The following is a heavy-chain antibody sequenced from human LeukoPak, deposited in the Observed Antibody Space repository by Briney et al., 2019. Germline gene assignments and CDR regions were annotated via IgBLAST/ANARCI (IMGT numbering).Heavy chain of an antibody. CDR1: DDSITMYY. D-gene: IGHD4-11*01. CDR2: VDHTGST. CDR3: ARGRVSSSTWYSTYYYYFYMDV. V-gene: IGHV4-59*01. J-gene: IGHJ6*03. Sequence: SETLSLTCTVSDDSITMYYWTWIRQPPGKGLEWIGYVDHTGSTKFNPSLNGRVSISRDTSKNLFSLRLRSVTAADTAVYFCARGRVSSSTWYSTYYYYFYMDVWGKGTTVTVSS.